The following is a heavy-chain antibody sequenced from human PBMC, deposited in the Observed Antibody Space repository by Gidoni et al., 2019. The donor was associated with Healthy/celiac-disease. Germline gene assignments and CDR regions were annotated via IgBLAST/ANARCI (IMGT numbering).Heavy chain of an antibody. CDR1: GYSFTNYA. V-gene: IGHV7-4-1*02. J-gene: IGHJ4*02. CDR2: INTNTGNP. Sequence: QVQLVQSGSELKKPGASVKVSCKASGYSFTNYAMHWVRQAPGQGLEWMGWINTNTGNPTYAQGFTGRFVFSLDTSVITAYLQISSLKAEDTAVYYCARSLRFFDWLFMPSEVDYWGQGTLVTVSS. D-gene: IGHD3-9*01. CDR3: ARSLRFFDWLFMPSEVDY.